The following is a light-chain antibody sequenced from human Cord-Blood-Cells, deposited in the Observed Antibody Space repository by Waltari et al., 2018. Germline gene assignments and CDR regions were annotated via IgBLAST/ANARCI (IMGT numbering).Light chain of an antibody. CDR3: QQYNNWPRGT. Sequence: EIVMTQSPATLSVSPGERATLSCRASQRVSSNLAWYQQKPGQAPRLLIYGASTRATGIPARFSGSGSGTEFTLTISSLQSEDFAVYYCQQYNNWPRGTFGQGTKVEIK. J-gene: IGKJ1*01. V-gene: IGKV3-15*01. CDR2: GAS. CDR1: QRVSSN.